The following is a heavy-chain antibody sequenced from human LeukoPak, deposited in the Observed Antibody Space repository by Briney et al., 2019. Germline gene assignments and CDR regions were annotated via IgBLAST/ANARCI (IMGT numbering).Heavy chain of an antibody. CDR1: GGSISSYY. J-gene: IGHJ4*02. CDR3: ARDGGIAAAGYYFDY. D-gene: IGHD6-13*01. Sequence: SETLSLTCTVSGGSISSYYWSWIRQPPGKGLEWIGYIYYSGSTNYNPSLKSRATISVDTSKNQFSLKLSSVTAADTAVYYCARDGGIAAAGYYFDYWGQGTLVTVSS. CDR2: IYYSGST. V-gene: IGHV4-59*01.